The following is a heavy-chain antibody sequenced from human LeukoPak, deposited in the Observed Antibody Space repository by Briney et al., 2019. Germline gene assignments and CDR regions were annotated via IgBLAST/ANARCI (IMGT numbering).Heavy chain of an antibody. CDR3: ARASHYYDSSGSHDAFDI. V-gene: IGHV3-NL1*01. D-gene: IGHD3-22*01. Sequence: PGGSLRLSCAASGFTFSSYGMHWVRQAPGKGLEWVSVIYSGGSTYYADSVKGRFTISRDNSKNTLYLQMNSLRAEDTAVYYCARASHYYDSSGSHDAFDIWGQGTMVTVSS. CDR2: IYSGGST. CDR1: GFTFSSYG. J-gene: IGHJ3*02.